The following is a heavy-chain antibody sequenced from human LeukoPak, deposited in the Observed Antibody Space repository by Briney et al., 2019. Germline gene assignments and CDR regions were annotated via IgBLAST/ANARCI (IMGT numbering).Heavy chain of an antibody. D-gene: IGHD5-24*01. V-gene: IGHV3-30*18. Sequence: GGSLRLSCAASGFTLGSYGMHWVRQAPGKGLEWVASISYDGSNEYYGGSVKGRFSVSRDNSENTLYLHMNSLRAEDTAVYYCAKEREMATRYYFDYWGQGTLVTVSS. CDR1: GFTLGSYG. CDR3: AKEREMATRYYFDY. J-gene: IGHJ4*02. CDR2: ISYDGSNE.